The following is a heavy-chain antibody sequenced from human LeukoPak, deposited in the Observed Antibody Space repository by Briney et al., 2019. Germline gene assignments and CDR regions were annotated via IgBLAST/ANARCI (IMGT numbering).Heavy chain of an antibody. Sequence: ASVKVSCKASGYTFTSYGISWVRQAPGQGLEWMGGISAYNGNTNYAQKLQGRVTTTTDTSTSTAYRELRSLRSDDTAVYYCARAWEGYSSSWSPYYYYYMDVWGKGTTVTVSS. CDR1: GYTFTSYG. CDR3: ARAWEGYSSSWSPYYYYYMDV. V-gene: IGHV1-18*01. D-gene: IGHD6-13*01. J-gene: IGHJ6*03. CDR2: ISAYNGNT.